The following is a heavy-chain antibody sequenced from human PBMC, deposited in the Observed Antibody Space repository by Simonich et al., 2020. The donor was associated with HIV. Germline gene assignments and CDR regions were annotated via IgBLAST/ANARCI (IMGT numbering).Heavy chain of an antibody. J-gene: IGHJ4*02. V-gene: IGHV3-23*01. D-gene: IGHD3-3*01. CDR1: GFTFSSYA. CDR2: ISGSGGST. Sequence: EVQLLESGGGLVQPGGSLRLSCAASGFTFSSYAMSWVRQAPGKGLGWVSAISGSGGSTYYADSVKGRCTISRDNSKNTLYLQMNSLRAEDTAVYYCAKDRYYNFWSGYYDYWGQGTLVTVSS. CDR3: AKDRYYNFWSGYYDY.